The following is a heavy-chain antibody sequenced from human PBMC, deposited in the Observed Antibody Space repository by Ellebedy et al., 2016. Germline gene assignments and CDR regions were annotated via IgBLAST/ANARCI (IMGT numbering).Heavy chain of an antibody. CDR2: IYAPGST. D-gene: IGHD3-3*01. Sequence: SETLSLXXTVSGGSINSYYWSWIRQPAGKGLEWIGRIYAPGSTYYNPSLKSRVTISGDTSKNQFSLKVRSMTAADTAVYCCARACWSNKFLPDYYMDVWGKGTTVTVSS. CDR3: ARACWSNKFLPDYYMDV. J-gene: IGHJ6*03. V-gene: IGHV4-4*07. CDR1: GGSINSYY.